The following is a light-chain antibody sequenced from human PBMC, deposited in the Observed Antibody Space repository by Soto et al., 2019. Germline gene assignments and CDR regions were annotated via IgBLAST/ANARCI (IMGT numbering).Light chain of an antibody. Sequence: DIHITPSPSSLSASVGDRVTITCQASQDISNYLNWYQQKPGKAPKLLIYDASNLETGVPSRFSGSGSGTDFTFTISSLQPEDIATYYCQQYDNLLSLTFGGGTKVDIK. CDR1: QDISNY. V-gene: IGKV1-33*01. J-gene: IGKJ4*01. CDR3: QQYDNLLSLT. CDR2: DAS.